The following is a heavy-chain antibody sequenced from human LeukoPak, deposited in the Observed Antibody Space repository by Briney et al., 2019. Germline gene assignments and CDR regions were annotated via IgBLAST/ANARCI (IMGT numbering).Heavy chain of an antibody. CDR2: IYYSGST. J-gene: IGHJ6*02. CDR3: ARRIAAAGMGYYYYYGMDV. CDR1: GGSISSYY. Sequence: SETLSLTCIVSGGSISSYYWSWIRQPPGKGLEWIGYIYYSGSTNYNPSLNSRVTISVDTYKTQFSLKLSSVTAADTAVYYCARRIAAAGMGYYYYYGMDVWGQGTTVTVSS. V-gene: IGHV4-59*08. D-gene: IGHD6-13*01.